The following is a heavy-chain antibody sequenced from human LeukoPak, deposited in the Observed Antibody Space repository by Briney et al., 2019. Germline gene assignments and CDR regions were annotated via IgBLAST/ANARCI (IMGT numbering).Heavy chain of an antibody. CDR1: GLSFNSYA. V-gene: IGHV3-30-3*01. D-gene: IGHD3-22*01. J-gene: IGHJ3*02. Sequence: PGRSLRLSCVASGLSFNSYAMHWVRKAPGKGLEWVAVISYDGSNKYYADSVKGRFTISRDNAKNSLYLQMNSLRAEDTAVYYCARGYYYDSSGPMGYAFDIWGQGTMVTVSS. CDR2: ISYDGSNK. CDR3: ARGYYYDSSGPMGYAFDI.